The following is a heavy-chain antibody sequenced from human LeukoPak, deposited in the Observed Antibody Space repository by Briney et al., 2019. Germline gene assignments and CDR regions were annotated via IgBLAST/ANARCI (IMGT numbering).Heavy chain of an antibody. Sequence: SETLSLTCIVSGGSISSYYWSWIRQPPGKGLEWIGYIYYSGSTNYNPSLKSRVTISVDTSKNQFSLKLSSMTAADTAVYYCARHEGYTGTYRSGFDYWAQGTLVTVSS. D-gene: IGHD1-26*01. J-gene: IGHJ4*02. V-gene: IGHV4-59*08. CDR3: ARHEGYTGTYRSGFDY. CDR1: GGSISSYY. CDR2: IYYSGST.